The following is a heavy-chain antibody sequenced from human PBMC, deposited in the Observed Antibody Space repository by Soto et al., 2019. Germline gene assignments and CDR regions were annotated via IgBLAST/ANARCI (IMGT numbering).Heavy chain of an antibody. CDR2: INHSGST. CDR1: GGSFSGYY. J-gene: IGHJ1*01. CDR3: ARIYCSGGSCPRGYFQH. V-gene: IGHV4-34*01. D-gene: IGHD2-15*01. Sequence: QVQLQQWGAGLLKPSETLSLTCAVYGGSFSGYYWSWIRQPPGKGLEWIGEINHSGSTNYNPSLKSRVTISVDTSKNQFSLKLSSVTAADTAVYYCARIYCSGGSCPRGYFQHWGQGTLVTVSS.